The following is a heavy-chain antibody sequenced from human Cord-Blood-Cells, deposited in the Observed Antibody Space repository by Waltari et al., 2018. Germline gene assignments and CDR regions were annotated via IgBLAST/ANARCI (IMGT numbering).Heavy chain of an antibody. CDR3: ARSPKGRGGAAAY. V-gene: IGHV3-53*01. D-gene: IGHD6-13*01. J-gene: IGHJ4*02. CDR1: GFTVSSNY. Sequence: EVQLVESGGGLIQPGGSLRLSCAASGFTVSSNYMSWVRQAPGKGLEWVSVIYSGGSTYYADSVKGRFTISRDNSKNTLYLKMNSLRAEDTAVYYGARSPKGRGGAAAYWGQGTLVTVSS. CDR2: IYSGGST.